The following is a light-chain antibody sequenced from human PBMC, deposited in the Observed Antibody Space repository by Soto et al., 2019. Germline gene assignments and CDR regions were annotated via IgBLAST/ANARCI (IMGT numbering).Light chain of an antibody. Sequence: DIQMTQSPSTLSASVGDRVTITCRASQSISSRLAWYQQKPGKAPKLLLYKASSLETGVPSRFSGSGSGKEFTFTISSLQSDDFATYYCQQYNSYWTFGQGTKVELK. V-gene: IGKV1-5*03. J-gene: IGKJ1*01. CDR3: QQYNSYWT. CDR2: KAS. CDR1: QSISSR.